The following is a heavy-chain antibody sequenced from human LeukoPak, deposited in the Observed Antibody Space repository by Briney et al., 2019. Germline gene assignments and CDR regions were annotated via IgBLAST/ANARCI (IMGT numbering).Heavy chain of an antibody. D-gene: IGHD6-13*01. CDR2: IKNDGSDK. CDR3: ARDGMAAAGNTYYYYYGMDV. Sequence: SGGSLRLSCEASGFSFSAAWMTWVRQAPGKGLEWVATIKNDGSDKYYVDSVKGRFTLSRDNAKNSVYLQMNSLRAEDTAVYYCARDGMAAAGNTYYYYYGMDVWGQGTTVTVSS. V-gene: IGHV3-7*01. CDR1: GFSFSAAW. J-gene: IGHJ6*02.